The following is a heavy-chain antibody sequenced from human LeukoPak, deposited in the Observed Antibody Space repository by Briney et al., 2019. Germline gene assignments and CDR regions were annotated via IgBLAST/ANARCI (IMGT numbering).Heavy chain of an antibody. CDR1: GYTFTSYY. V-gene: IGHV1-8*02. J-gene: IGHJ6*03. Sequence: ASVKVSCKASGYTFTSYYMHWVRQAPGQGLEWMGWMNPNSGNTGYAQKFQGRVTMTRNTSISTAYMELSSLRSEDTAVYYCARGSRGYCSGGSCYFYYYYYMDVWGKGTTVTVSS. CDR3: ARGSRGYCSGGSCYFYYYYYMDV. CDR2: MNPNSGNT. D-gene: IGHD2-15*01.